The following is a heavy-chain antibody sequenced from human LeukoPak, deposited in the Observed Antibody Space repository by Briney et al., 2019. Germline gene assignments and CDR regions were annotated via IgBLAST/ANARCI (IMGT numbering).Heavy chain of an antibody. J-gene: IGHJ4*02. CDR3: AKDMKSAAAGTGLDY. D-gene: IGHD6-13*01. CDR1: GFTFDDCA. V-gene: IGHV3-9*01. Sequence: GRSLRLSCAASGFTFDDCAMHWVRQAPGKGLEWVSGISWNSGSIGYADSVKGRFTISRDNAKNSLYLQMNSLRAEDTALYYCAKDMKSAAAGTGLDYWGQGTLVTVSS. CDR2: ISWNSGSI.